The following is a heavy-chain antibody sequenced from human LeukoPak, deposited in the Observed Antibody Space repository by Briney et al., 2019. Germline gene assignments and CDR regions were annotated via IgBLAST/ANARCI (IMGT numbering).Heavy chain of an antibody. CDR3: ARDPNYYGSANFALDV. Sequence: GGSLRLSCIASGFTFSSYGMNWVRQAPGKGLEWVALIWYAGSNKYYADPVKGRFTISRENSKNTLYLQMNSLRAEDTAVYYCARDPNYYGSANFALDVWGQGTTVTVSS. V-gene: IGHV3-33*01. J-gene: IGHJ6*02. CDR2: IWYAGSNK. CDR1: GFTFSSYG. D-gene: IGHD3-10*01.